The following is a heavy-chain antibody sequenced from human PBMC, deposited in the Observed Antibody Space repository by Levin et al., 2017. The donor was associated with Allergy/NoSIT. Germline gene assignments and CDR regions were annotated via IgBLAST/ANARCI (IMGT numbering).Heavy chain of an antibody. CDR2: ISYDGSNK. CDR3: AKVRQYDFWSGFFDY. D-gene: IGHD3-3*01. Sequence: LSLTCAASGFTFSSSGMHWVRQAPGKGLEWVAVISYDGSNKYYADSVKGRFTISRDNSKNTLYLQMNSLRAEDTAVYYCAKVRQYDFWSGFFDYWGQGTLVTVSS. CDR1: GFTFSSSG. V-gene: IGHV3-30*18. J-gene: IGHJ4*02.